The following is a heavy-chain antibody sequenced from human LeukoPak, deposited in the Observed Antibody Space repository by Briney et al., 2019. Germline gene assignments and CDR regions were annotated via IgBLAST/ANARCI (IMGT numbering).Heavy chain of an antibody. V-gene: IGHV4-59*01. CDR1: GGSISSYY. J-gene: IGHJ4*02. CDR2: IYYSGST. CDR3: ARATGYYDFWSGYPYYFDY. D-gene: IGHD3-3*01. Sequence: SETLSLTCTVSGGSISSYYWSWIRQPPGKGLEWIGYIYYSGSTNYNPSLKSRVTISVDTSKNQFSLKLSSVTAADTAVYYCARATGYYDFWSGYPYYFDYWGQGTLVTVSS.